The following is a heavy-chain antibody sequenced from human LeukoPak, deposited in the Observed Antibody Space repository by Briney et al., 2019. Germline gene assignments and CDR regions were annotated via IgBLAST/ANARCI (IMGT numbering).Heavy chain of an antibody. J-gene: IGHJ4*02. Sequence: GGSLRLSCAASGFPFSTYDMHWVRQAPDKGLQWVANIKQDGSEKYYVDSVKGRFTISRDNAKNSLYLQMNSLRAEDTAVYYCAREKFLEWYAVAGTFGYFDYWGQGTLVTVSS. CDR3: AREKFLEWYAVAGTFGYFDY. CDR1: GFPFSTYD. CDR2: IKQDGSEK. V-gene: IGHV3-7*03. D-gene: IGHD6-19*01.